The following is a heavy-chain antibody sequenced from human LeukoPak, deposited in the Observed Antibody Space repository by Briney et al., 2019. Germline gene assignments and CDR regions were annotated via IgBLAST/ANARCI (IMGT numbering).Heavy chain of an antibody. Sequence: PSETLSLTCTVSGGSISSSSYYWGWIRQPPGKGLEWIGSIYYSGSTYYNPSLKSRVTISVDTSKNQFSLKLSSVTAADTAVYYCARQRRGYSGYDDFEYLGYWGQGTLVTVSS. CDR1: GGSISSSSYY. V-gene: IGHV4-39*01. J-gene: IGHJ4*02. D-gene: IGHD5-12*01. CDR3: ARQRRGYSGYDDFEYLGY. CDR2: IYYSGST.